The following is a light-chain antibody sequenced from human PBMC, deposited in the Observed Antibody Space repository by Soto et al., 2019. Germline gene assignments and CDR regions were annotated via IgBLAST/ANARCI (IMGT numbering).Light chain of an antibody. CDR1: SSDISTYNY. CDR2: DVS. J-gene: IGLJ2*01. Sequence: QSALTQPASVSGSPGQSITISCSGTSSDISTYNYVSWYQHHPGKAPKLMICDVSNRPSGVSNRFSGSKSGNTASLTISGLQAEDEADYYCSSYTSSSTLVFGGGTQLTVL. CDR3: SSYTSSSTLV. V-gene: IGLV2-14*03.